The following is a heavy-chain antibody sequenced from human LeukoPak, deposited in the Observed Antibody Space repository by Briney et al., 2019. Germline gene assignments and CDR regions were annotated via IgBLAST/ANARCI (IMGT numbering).Heavy chain of an antibody. CDR3: ARVLGGYDAFDV. Sequence: GGSLRLSCASSGFTFSSYPINGVRQAPGKGLEWVSYISSSSRTIYYADSVKGRFTISRDNAKNSLYLQMNSLRDEDTAVYFCARVLGGYDAFDVWGQGTMVTVSS. J-gene: IGHJ3*01. CDR1: GFTFSSYP. D-gene: IGHD3-16*01. V-gene: IGHV3-48*02. CDR2: ISSSSRTI.